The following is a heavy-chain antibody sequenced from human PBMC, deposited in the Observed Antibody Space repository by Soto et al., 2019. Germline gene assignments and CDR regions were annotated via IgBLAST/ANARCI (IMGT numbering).Heavy chain of an antibody. J-gene: IGHJ4*02. CDR2: IYYSGSS. D-gene: IGHD1-1*01. Sequence: SETLSLTCTFSGGSISGYYWIWIRQPPGKGLEWIAYIYYSGSSNSNPSLKSRVTISVDTSKNQFSLKLSSVTAADTAVYYCARHSNEYRKSLDYWGQGTLVTVSS. CDR1: GGSISGYY. V-gene: IGHV4-59*08. CDR3: ARHSNEYRKSLDY.